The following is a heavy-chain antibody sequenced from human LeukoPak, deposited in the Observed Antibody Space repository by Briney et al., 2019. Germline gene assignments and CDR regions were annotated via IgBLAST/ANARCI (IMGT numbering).Heavy chain of an antibody. CDR3: ARELYSSSWPAYNWFDP. J-gene: IGHJ5*02. V-gene: IGHV4-4*07. CDR2: IYTSGST. Sequence: SETLSLTCTVSGGSISSYYWSWIRQPAEKGLEWIGRIYTSGSTNYNPSLKSRVTMSVDTSKNQFSLKLSSATAADTAVYYCARELYSSSWPAYNWFDPWGQGTLVTVSS. CDR1: GGSISSYY. D-gene: IGHD6-13*01.